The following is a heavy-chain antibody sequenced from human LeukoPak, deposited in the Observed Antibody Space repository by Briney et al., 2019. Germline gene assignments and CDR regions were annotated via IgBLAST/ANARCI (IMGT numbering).Heavy chain of an antibody. V-gene: IGHV5-51*01. CDR3: ARRFWDGSLYSFDY. D-gene: IGHD3-3*01. CDR1: GYNFSNTW. Sequence: GESLKIPCQGSGYNFSNTWLVWVRQMPGQGLEWMGIIHPGDSKTFYSPSFQGQVTMSADKSVNTAYLHWSSLKASDTAMYYCARRFWDGSLYSFDYWGRGTLVAVSS. CDR2: IHPGDSKT. J-gene: IGHJ4*02.